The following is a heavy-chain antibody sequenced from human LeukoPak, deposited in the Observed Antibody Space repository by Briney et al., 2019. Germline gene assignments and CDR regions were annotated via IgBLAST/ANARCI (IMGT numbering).Heavy chain of an antibody. V-gene: IGHV1-69*04. Sequence: SVKVSCKASGGIFSSYAISWVRQAPGQGFEWMGRIIPILGIANYAQKFQGRVTITADKSTSTAYMDLSSLRSEDTAVYYCARDLPPYYFDYWGQGTLVTVSS. J-gene: IGHJ4*02. CDR2: IIPILGIA. CDR1: GGIFSSYA. CDR3: ARDLPPYYFDY.